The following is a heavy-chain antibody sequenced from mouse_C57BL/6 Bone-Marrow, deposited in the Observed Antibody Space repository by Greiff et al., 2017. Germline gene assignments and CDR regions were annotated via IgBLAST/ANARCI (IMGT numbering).Heavy chain of an antibody. CDR3: ARNFRFAY. V-gene: IGHV1-81*01. J-gene: IGHJ3*01. CDR1: GYTFTSYG. CDR2: IYPRSGNT. Sequence: QVQLKESGAELARPGASVKLSCKASGYTFTSYGISWVKQRTGQGLEWIGEIYPRSGNTYYNEKFKGKATLTADKSSSTAYMELRSLTSEDSAVYFWARNFRFAYWGQGTLVTVSA.